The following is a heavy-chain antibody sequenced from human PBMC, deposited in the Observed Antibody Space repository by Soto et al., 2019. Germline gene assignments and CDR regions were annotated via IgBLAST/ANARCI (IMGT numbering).Heavy chain of an antibody. CDR2: INHSGGI. D-gene: IGHD3-9*01. V-gene: IGHV4-34*01. CDR1: GGSFSGFS. Sequence: PSEPLSLTCAVYGGSFSGFSWSRIRQPPGKGLEWIGEINHSGGIDYNPSLKSRVTISLDTSKKQFSLKLTSMTAADTAVYFCARGWGDNNMLTPNYNRTFLLGPWGQGSMVT. J-gene: IGHJ5*02. CDR3: ARGWGDNNMLTPNYNRTFLLGP.